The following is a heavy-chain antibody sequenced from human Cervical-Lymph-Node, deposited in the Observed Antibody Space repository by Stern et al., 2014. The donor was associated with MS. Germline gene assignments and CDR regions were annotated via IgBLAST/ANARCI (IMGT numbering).Heavy chain of an antibody. CDR3: ARVAPTVGAAY. CDR2: ISPDGGRT. V-gene: IGHV1-46*01. CDR1: GYTFTDYN. D-gene: IGHD1-26*01. Sequence: QVQLVQSWAEVKEPGASVKVSCTASGYTFTDYNIQWVRQAPGPGLEWMGMISPDGGRTAYAPKFRGRVTMTRDKSTATVYMELNSLRSDDTAVYFCARVAPTVGAAYWGQGTLVAVSS. J-gene: IGHJ4*02.